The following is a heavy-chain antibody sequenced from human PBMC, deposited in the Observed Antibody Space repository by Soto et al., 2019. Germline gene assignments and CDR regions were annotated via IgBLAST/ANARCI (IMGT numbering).Heavy chain of an antibody. J-gene: IGHJ5*02. CDR2: IFHSGST. Sequence: QVQLQESGPGLVKPSQTLSLTCTVSGDSISNGGFYYSWNRQHPGQGLELVGYIFHSGSTLSNPSLSSRVTLSAAPSMIQLFLNLSSVTAADPAVYYCARVGIAGHWFDPWGQGTLVTVSA. CDR1: GDSISNGGFY. V-gene: IGHV4-31*03. CDR3: ARVGIAGHWFDP. D-gene: IGHD1-20*01.